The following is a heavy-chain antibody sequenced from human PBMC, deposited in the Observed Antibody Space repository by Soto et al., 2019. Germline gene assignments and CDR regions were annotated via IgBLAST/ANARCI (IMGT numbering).Heavy chain of an antibody. CDR3: ARQYSSSYWFDP. CDR2: IYYSGST. CDR1: GGSISSYY. J-gene: IGHJ5*02. D-gene: IGHD6-6*01. Sequence: TLSLTCTVSGGSISSYYWSWIRQPPGKGLEWIGYIYYSGSTNYNPSLKSRVTISVDTSKNQFSLKLSSVTAADTAVYYCARQYSSSYWFDPWGQGTLVTVSS. V-gene: IGHV4-59*13.